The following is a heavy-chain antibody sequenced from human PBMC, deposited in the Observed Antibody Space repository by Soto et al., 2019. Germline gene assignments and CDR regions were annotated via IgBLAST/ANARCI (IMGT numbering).Heavy chain of an antibody. CDR2: INSDGSST. V-gene: IGHV3-74*01. Sequence: GESLKISCAASGFTFTNYWMQWVRQAPGKGLVWVSRINSDGSSTSHADSVKGRFTISRDNAKNTLYLQMSSLRAEDTAVYYCARPQYLPDDVFDVWGRGTVVTV. J-gene: IGHJ3*01. CDR1: GFTFTNYW. CDR3: ARPQYLPDDVFDV. D-gene: IGHD2-2*01.